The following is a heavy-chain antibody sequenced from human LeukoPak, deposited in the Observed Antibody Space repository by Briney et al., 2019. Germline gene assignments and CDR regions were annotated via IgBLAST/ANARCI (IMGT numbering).Heavy chain of an antibody. V-gene: IGHV3-21*03. CDR3: ARETGFADAFDF. J-gene: IGHJ3*01. Sequence: GSLRRSASASAFKFNDYSMNRVRQAPGSGLEWVSRITGTGSQFDDVDYADSVRGRFTISRDNAKDSLFLEMSGLRVEDKGIYFCARETGFADAFDFWGRGTLVTVSS. CDR2: ITGTGSQFDDV. CDR1: AFKFNDYS.